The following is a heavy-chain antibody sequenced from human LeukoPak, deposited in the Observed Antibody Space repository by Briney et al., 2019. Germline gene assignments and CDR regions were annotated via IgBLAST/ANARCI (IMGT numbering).Heavy chain of an antibody. CDR1: GFTFSSYA. CDR3: AKDPHRIVGATTVDY. J-gene: IGHJ4*02. Sequence: PGGSLRLSCAASGFTFSSYAMSWVRQAPGKGLEWVSAISGSGGSTYYADSMKGRFTISRDNSKNTLYLQMNSLRAEDTAVYYCAKDPHRIVGATTVDYWGQGTLVTVSS. CDR2: ISGSGGST. V-gene: IGHV3-23*01. D-gene: IGHD1-26*01.